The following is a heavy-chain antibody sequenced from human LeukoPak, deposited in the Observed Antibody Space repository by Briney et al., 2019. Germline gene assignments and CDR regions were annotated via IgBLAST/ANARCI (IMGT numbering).Heavy chain of an antibody. J-gene: IGHJ4*02. CDR3: ANSYTSGWYYFDY. Sequence: GESLKISCKGSGYRFSSYWIGWVRQMPGKGLEWMGIIFPGDSDTRYSPSFQGQATISADNSINTAFLEWSSLKASDTAMYYCANSYTSGWYYFDYWGQGALVTVSS. D-gene: IGHD6-19*01. CDR2: IFPGDSDT. V-gene: IGHV5-51*01. CDR1: GYRFSSYW.